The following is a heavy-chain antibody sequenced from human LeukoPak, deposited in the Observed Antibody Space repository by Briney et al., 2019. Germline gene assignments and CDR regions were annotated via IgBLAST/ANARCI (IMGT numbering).Heavy chain of an antibody. Sequence: SQTLSLACTVSGGSISSGSYYWSWIRQPAGKGLEWIGRIYTSGSTNYNPSLKSRVTISVDTSKNQFSLKLSSVTAADTAVYYCARDDGLGTDAFDIWGQGTMVTVSS. V-gene: IGHV4-61*02. J-gene: IGHJ3*02. CDR3: ARDDGLGTDAFDI. D-gene: IGHD3-16*01. CDR2: IYTSGST. CDR1: GGSISSGSYY.